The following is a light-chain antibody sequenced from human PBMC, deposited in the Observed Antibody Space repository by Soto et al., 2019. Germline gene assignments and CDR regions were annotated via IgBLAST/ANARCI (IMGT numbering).Light chain of an antibody. CDR3: QQYDNWPLT. CDR2: GAS. CDR1: QSVSSN. V-gene: IGKV3-15*01. Sequence: EMVMTQSPATLSVSPGERATLSCRASQSVSSNLAWYQQKPGQAPRLLIYGASSRATGIPARFSGSESGTEFTLTISSLQSEDFAVYYCQQYDNWPLTFGQGTRLEIK. J-gene: IGKJ5*01.